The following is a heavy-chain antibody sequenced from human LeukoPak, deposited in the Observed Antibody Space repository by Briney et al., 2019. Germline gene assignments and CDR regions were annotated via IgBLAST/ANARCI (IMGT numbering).Heavy chain of an antibody. Sequence: GGSLRLSCAASGFTISSNYMSWVRQAPGKGLEWVSLIYSGGSTYYAGSVQGRFTITTENSKNTLYLKMSSLRADDKAVYYCARDPARNAFDIWGQGTMVTVSS. J-gene: IGHJ3*02. CDR1: GFTISSNY. CDR2: IYSGGST. V-gene: IGHV3-53*01. CDR3: ARDPARNAFDI.